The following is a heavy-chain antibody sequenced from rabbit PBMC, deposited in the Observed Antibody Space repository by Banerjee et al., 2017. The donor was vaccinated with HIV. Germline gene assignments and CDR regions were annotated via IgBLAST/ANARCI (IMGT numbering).Heavy chain of an antibody. Sequence: QLKETGGGLVQPGGSLTLSCKASGFDFSSYYMSWVRQAPGKGLEWIGIIYAGKGSTDYASWVNGRFTISSDNAQNTVDLQMNSLTAADTATYFCARDAGYAGYGYAGYLNLWGPGTLVTVS. CDR3: ARDAGYAGYGYAGYLNL. CDR1: GFDFSSYY. J-gene: IGHJ4*01. D-gene: IGHD6-1*01. CDR2: IYAGKGST. V-gene: IGHV1S7*01.